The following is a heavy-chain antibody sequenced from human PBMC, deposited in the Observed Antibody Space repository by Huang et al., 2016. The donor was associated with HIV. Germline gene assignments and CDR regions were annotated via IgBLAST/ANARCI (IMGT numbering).Heavy chain of an antibody. CDR2: INDSGAT. J-gene: IGHJ6*02. CDR3: ARQWVLLDYLMGMDV. CDR1: GASFTGNY. D-gene: IGHD3-3*01. Sequence: QVHLQQWGAGLLKPSETLTLTCAVSGASFTGNYWTWIRQTPGKGLEWIGEINDSGATIYNQALESRVTIAIDRSKKEFSLRLSSMTAADTAVYYCARQWVLLDYLMGMDVWGQGTTVIVSS. V-gene: IGHV4-34*01.